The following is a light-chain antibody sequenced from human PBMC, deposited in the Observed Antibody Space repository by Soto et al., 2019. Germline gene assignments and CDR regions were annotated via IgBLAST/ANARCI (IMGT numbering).Light chain of an antibody. CDR2: GAA. Sequence: EIVLAQSPGTLSLSPGERATLFCRASQSVSTYLNWYQQKPGQAPRLLIYGAASRATAIPDRFSGSGSVTDSTLTICALEPENGALYFCQHHGGSPLFTFGPGTKVDI. J-gene: IGKJ3*01. CDR3: QHHGGSPLFT. V-gene: IGKV3-20*01. CDR1: QSVSTY.